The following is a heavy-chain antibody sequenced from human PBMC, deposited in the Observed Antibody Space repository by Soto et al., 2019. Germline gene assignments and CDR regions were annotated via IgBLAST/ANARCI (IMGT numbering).Heavy chain of an antibody. D-gene: IGHD2-21*02. CDR1: GFTFSSYA. CDR3: AKRAYCGGDCYSGRSYFQH. Sequence: PLGSLRLSCAASGFTFSSYAMSWVRQAPGKGLEWVSAISGSGGSTYYADSVKGRFTISRDNSKNTLYLQMNSLRAEDTAVYYCAKRAYCGGDCYSGRSYFQHWGQGTLVTVSS. J-gene: IGHJ1*01. CDR2: ISGSGGST. V-gene: IGHV3-23*01.